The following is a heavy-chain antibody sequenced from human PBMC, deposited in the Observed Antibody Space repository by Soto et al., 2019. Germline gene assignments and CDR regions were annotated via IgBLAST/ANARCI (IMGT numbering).Heavy chain of an antibody. CDR2: IYRTGST. J-gene: IGHJ4*02. CDR1: GGSFTRNNW. Sequence: TLPLTCAVSGGSFTRNNWWPWVRQPPGQGLEWIGEIYRTGSTNYNPSLKSRVTISLDKSENQFSLKVTSLTAADTAVYYCASRDPGTSVDYWGQGTLVTVSS. V-gene: IGHV4-4*02. D-gene: IGHD1-7*01. CDR3: ASRDPGTSVDY.